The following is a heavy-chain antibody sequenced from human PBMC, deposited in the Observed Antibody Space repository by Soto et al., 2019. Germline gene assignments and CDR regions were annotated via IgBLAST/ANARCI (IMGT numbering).Heavy chain of an antibody. J-gene: IGHJ5*02. Sequence: QVQLVQSGAEVKKPRASVRVSCKGSGYSFTSYDVLWVRQAPGQGLEWMGWLNPNSGDTVYAQNFQGRVTMTSDTSIGTVYVDLGCLKSEYTDVYYWTRVSFNANLRFPVDAWGEGTLISVSS. D-gene: IGHD3-16*01. V-gene: IGHV1-8*01. CDR3: TRVSFNANLRFPVDA. CDR2: LNPNSGDT. CDR1: GYSFTSYD.